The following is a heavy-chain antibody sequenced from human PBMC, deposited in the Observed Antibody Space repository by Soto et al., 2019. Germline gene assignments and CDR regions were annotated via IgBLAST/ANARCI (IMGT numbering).Heavy chain of an antibody. CDR2: IIPIFGTA. Sequence: SVKVSCKASGGTFSSYAISWVRQAPGQGLEWMGGIIPIFGTANYAQKFQGRVTITADKSTSTAYMELRSLRSEDTAVYYCAREGDGTTSGVWDYWGQGTLVTVSS. D-gene: IGHD2-2*01. V-gene: IGHV1-69*06. J-gene: IGHJ4*02. CDR1: GGTFSSYA. CDR3: AREGDGTTSGVWDY.